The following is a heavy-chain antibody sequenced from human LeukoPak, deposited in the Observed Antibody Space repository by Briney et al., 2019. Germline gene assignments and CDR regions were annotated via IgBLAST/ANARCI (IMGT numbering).Heavy chain of an antibody. CDR1: GFTFSSYG. D-gene: IGHD2-8*01. V-gene: IGHV3-30*18. CDR3: AKDLSQGPYCTNGVCSMIFDH. CDR2: IWYGGSNK. J-gene: IGHJ4*02. Sequence: GRSLRLSCAASGFTFSSYGMHWVRQAPGKGLEWVAVIWYGGSNKYYADSVKGRFTISRDNSKNTLYLQMNSLRGDDTAVYYCAKDLSQGPYCTNGVCSMIFDHWGQGTQVTVSS.